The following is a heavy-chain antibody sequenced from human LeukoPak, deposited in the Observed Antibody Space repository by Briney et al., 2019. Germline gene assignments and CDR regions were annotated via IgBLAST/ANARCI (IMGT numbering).Heavy chain of an antibody. CDR2: INHSGST. V-gene: IGHV4-34*01. CDR3: ARGLSPCRYSMDV. Sequence: SETVSVTCAVYGWTFSGYYLSWMRQPPGKGLEWMGEINHSGSTNYNPYLKRRPSISVDTSTKQISLNPSSVPATDPGMYYCARGLSPCRYSMDVWGQGTPVTVSS. J-gene: IGHJ6*02. CDR1: GWTFSGYY. D-gene: IGHD2/OR15-2a*01.